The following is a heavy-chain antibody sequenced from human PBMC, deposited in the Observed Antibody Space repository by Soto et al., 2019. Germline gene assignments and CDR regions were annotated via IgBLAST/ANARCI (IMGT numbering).Heavy chain of an antibody. J-gene: IGHJ4*02. CDR1: GYTFTSYG. CDR2: ISAYNGNT. V-gene: IGHV1-18*01. CDR3: ARDLYDYIWGSYRYQGY. Sequence: QVQLVQSGAEVKKPGASVKVSCKASGYTFTSYGISWVRQAPGQGLEWMGWISAYNGNTNYAQKLQGRVTMTTDTSTSTAYMELRSLRSDDTAVHYCARDLYDYIWGSYRYQGYWGQGTLVTVSS. D-gene: IGHD3-16*02.